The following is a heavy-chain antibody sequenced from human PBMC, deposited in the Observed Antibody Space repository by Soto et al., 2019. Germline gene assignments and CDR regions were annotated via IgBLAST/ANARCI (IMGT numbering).Heavy chain of an antibody. CDR3: ARVHFLSAGNHYFDY. Sequence: SETLSLTCDVSGGSITSSNWWSWVRQPPGKALEWIGEVFHSGTTMYNPSLKSRVTVSVDKSRNQFSLTLTSVTAADTAVYYCARVHFLSAGNHYFDYWGQGTPVNVSS. CDR2: VFHSGTT. D-gene: IGHD6-13*01. CDR1: GGSITSSNW. V-gene: IGHV4-4*02. J-gene: IGHJ4*02.